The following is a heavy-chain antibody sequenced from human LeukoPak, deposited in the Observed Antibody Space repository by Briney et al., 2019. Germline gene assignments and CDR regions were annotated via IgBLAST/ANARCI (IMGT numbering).Heavy chain of an antibody. V-gene: IGHV4-61*01. J-gene: IGHJ4*02. Sequence: SETLSLTCTVSGGSISSSSYYWSWIRQPPGKGLEWIGYIYDTGNTNYNSSLESRVTISVDTSKNQFSLKLSSVTAADTAVYYCARGGWSLDYWGQGTLVTVSS. CDR1: GGSISSSSYY. CDR3: ARGGWSLDY. CDR2: IYDTGNT.